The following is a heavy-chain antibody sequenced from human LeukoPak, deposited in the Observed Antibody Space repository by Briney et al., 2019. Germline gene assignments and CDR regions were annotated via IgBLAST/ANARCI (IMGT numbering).Heavy chain of an antibody. J-gene: IGHJ5*02. Sequence: SVKVSCKASGGTFSRYAISWVRQAPGQGLEWMGGIIPIFGTANYAQKFQGRVTITADESTSTAYMELSSLRSEDTAVYYCARDASGSYFDWFDPWGQGTLVTVSS. V-gene: IGHV1-69*13. CDR2: IIPIFGTA. D-gene: IGHD1-26*01. CDR1: GGTFSRYA. CDR3: ARDASGSYFDWFDP.